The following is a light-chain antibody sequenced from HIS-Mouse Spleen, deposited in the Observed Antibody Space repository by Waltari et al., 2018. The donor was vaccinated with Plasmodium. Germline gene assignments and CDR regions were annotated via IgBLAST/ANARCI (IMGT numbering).Light chain of an antibody. CDR2: GAS. Sequence: ELVMTQPPAPLSLSPGERATLSCRPSQSVSSNLAWYQQKPGQAPRLLIYGASTRATGIPSRFSGSGSGTEFTLTISSLQSEDFAVYYCQQYNNLSFTFGPGTKVDIK. J-gene: IGKJ3*01. V-gene: IGKV3-15*01. CDR3: QQYNNLSFT. CDR1: QSVSSN.